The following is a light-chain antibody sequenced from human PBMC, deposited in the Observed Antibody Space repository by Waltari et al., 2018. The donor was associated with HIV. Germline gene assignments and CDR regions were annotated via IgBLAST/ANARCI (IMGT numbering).Light chain of an antibody. J-gene: IGLJ1*01. CDR1: SSNIENDN. CDR2: KGT. V-gene: IGLV1-47*01. CDR3: VGWDSRLRGYV. Sequence: QPVLTQPPSASGTPGQRVTISCSGSSSNIENDNVYWYQQFPGAAPKLLIYKGTQRPSGVPDRFTGSKSGTSASLAIGGLRSEDEADYYCVGWDSRLRGYVFGTGTKVTVL.